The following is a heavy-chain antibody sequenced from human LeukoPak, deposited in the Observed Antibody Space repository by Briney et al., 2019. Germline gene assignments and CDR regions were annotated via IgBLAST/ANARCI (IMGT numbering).Heavy chain of an antibody. CDR3: ARATSGSRDGYNWRFDY. V-gene: IGHV3-23*01. CDR2: ISGSGGST. J-gene: IGHJ4*02. D-gene: IGHD5-24*01. CDR1: GFTFSSYG. Sequence: GGTLRLSCAASGFTFSSYGMSWVRQAPGKGLEWVSAISGSGGSTYYADSVKGWFTISRDNSKNTPYLQMNSLRAEDTAVYYCARATSGSRDGYNWRFDYWGQGTLVTVSS.